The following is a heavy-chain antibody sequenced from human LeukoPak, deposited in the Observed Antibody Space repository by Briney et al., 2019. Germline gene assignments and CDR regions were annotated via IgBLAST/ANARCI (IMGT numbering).Heavy chain of an antibody. CDR2: ISVSDTT. Sequence: PGGSLRLSCAASGFTFSNYPMNWVRQAPGKGLEWISTISVSDTTHYTDSVRGRFTISRDNSKNTLYLQMNSLRAEDTAVYYCAKDQGYYDSSGPTDAFDIWGQGTMVTVSS. CDR1: GFTFSNYP. D-gene: IGHD3-22*01. J-gene: IGHJ3*02. CDR3: AKDQGYYDSSGPTDAFDI. V-gene: IGHV3-23*01.